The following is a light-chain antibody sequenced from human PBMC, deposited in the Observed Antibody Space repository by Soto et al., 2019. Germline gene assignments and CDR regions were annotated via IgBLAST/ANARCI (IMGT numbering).Light chain of an antibody. CDR1: QSLTNSF. CDR2: GAS. J-gene: IGKJ4*01. Sequence: EILLTQSPGALSLSPGDRATLSCRSSQSLTNSFLAWYQQRPGQTPRLLIYGASIRATDIPDRFSGSGSGTDFTLTISRLEPEDFAVYFCQQHGRLPPSFGGGTKVEIK. CDR3: QQHGRLPPS. V-gene: IGKV3-20*01.